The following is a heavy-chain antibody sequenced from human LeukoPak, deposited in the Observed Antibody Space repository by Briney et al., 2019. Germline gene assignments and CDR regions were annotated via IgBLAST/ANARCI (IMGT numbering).Heavy chain of an antibody. V-gene: IGHV3-53*01. CDR2: IYSGGST. J-gene: IGHJ3*02. CDR1: GFTFSSYA. D-gene: IGHD2-2*01. CDR3: AREVGSYLVAFDI. Sequence: GGSLRLSCAASGFTFSSYAMSWVRQAPGKGLEWVSVIYSGGSTYYADSVKGRFTISRDNSKNTLYLQMNSLRAEDTAVYYCAREVGSYLVAFDIWGQGTMVTVSS.